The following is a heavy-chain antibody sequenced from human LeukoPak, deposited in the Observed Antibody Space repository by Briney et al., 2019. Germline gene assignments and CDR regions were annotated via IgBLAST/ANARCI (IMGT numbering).Heavy chain of an antibody. CDR1: GFTFSSYW. J-gene: IGHJ4*02. V-gene: IGHV3-7*01. CDR3: ARPSGYASNYYYFDY. CDR2: IKQDGSEK. D-gene: IGHD5-12*01. Sequence: GGSLRLSCAASGFTFSSYWMSWVRQAPGKGLEWVANIKQDGSEKYYVDSVKGRFTISRDNAKNSLYLQMNSLRAEDTAVYYCARPSGYASNYYYFDYWGQGTLVTVSS.